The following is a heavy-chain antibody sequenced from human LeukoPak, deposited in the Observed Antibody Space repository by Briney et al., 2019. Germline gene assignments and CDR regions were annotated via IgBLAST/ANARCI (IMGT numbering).Heavy chain of an antibody. CDR1: GGSISSYY. CDR3: ARGGSSGWLLDY. Sequence: SETLSLTCTVSGGSISSYYWSWIRQPPGKGLEWIGYIYYSGSTNYNPSLKSRVTISVDTSKNQISLKLSSVTAADTAVFYCARGGSSGWLLDYWGQGTLVTGSS. V-gene: IGHV4-59*01. J-gene: IGHJ4*02. CDR2: IYYSGST. D-gene: IGHD6-19*01.